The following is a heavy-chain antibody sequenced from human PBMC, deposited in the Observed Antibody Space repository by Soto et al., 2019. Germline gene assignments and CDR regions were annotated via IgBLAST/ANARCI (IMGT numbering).Heavy chain of an antibody. CDR3: ARDERGYCSGGSCVPYGMDV. Sequence: QVQLQESGPGLVKPSQTLSLTCTVSGGSISSGDYYWSWIRQPPGTGLEWIGYIYYSGSTYYNPSLKSRVTISVDTSKNQFSLKLSSVTAADTAVYYCARDERGYCSGGSCVPYGMDVWGQGTTVTVSS. CDR2: IYYSGST. J-gene: IGHJ6*02. D-gene: IGHD2-15*01. CDR1: GGSISSGDYY. V-gene: IGHV4-30-4*01.